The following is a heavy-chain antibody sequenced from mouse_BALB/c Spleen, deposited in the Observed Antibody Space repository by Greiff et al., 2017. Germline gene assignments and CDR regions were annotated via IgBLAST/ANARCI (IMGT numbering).Heavy chain of an antibody. CDR1: GFAFSSYD. Sequence: DVKLVESGGGLVKPGGSLKLSCAASGFAFSSYDMSWVRQTPEKRLEWVAYISSGGGSTYYPDTVKGRFTISRDNAKNTLYLQMSSLKSEDTAMYCCARQGGAYWGQGTLVTVSA. CDR3: ARQGGAY. CDR2: ISSGGGST. J-gene: IGHJ3*01. V-gene: IGHV5-12-1*01.